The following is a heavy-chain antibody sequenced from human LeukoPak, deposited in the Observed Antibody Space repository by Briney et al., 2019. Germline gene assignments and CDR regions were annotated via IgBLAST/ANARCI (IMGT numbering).Heavy chain of an antibody. Sequence: GGSLRLSCAASGFTFTSYAMSWVRQAPGRGLEWVSTITGSGGSGGSTYYADAVRGRFTISRDNSNNTLYLQMDSLRAEDTCVYYCAKFVGATSVTDDALDIWGEGTMVTVSS. V-gene: IGHV3-23*01. J-gene: IGHJ3*02. CDR2: ITGSGGSGGST. D-gene: IGHD1-26*01. CDR1: GFTFTSYA. CDR3: AKFVGATSVTDDALDI.